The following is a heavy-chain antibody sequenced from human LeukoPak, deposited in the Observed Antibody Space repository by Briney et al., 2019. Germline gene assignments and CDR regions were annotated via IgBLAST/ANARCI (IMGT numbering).Heavy chain of an antibody. V-gene: IGHV4-4*02. J-gene: IGHJ4*02. CDR2: IFHSGDT. Sequence: SETLSLTCAVSGVSISSNNWWSWIRQPPGKGLEHIGEIFHSGDTNYNPSLKSRVTISVDKSKNQFSLKLSSVTAADTAVYYCGAAGGVIGQIDYWGQGTLVTVSS. CDR3: GAAGGVIGQIDY. D-gene: IGHD3-16*02. CDR1: GVSISSNNW.